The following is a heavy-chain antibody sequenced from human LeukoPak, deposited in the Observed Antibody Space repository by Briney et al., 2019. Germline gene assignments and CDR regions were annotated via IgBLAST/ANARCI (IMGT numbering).Heavy chain of an antibody. D-gene: IGHD6-6*01. Sequence: PGGSLRLSCAASGFTFSNYAMHWVRQAPGKGLEWVAIISYDGSNKYYADSVKGRFTISRDNSKNTLYLQMNSLRAEDTAVYYCAKEDGSSMSLYYYYGMDVWGQGTTVTVSS. CDR2: ISYDGSNK. CDR1: GFTFSNYA. J-gene: IGHJ6*02. CDR3: AKEDGSSMSLYYYYGMDV. V-gene: IGHV3-30*04.